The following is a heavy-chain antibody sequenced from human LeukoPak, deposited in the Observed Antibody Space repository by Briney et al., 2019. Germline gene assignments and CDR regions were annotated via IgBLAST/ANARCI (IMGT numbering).Heavy chain of an antibody. J-gene: IGHJ6*03. CDR2: IKQDGSEK. V-gene: IGHV3-7*01. D-gene: IGHD6-6*01. CDR1: GFTFRSYW. Sequence: GESLRLSCAASGFTFRSYWMGRVRQAPGKELEWVANIKQDGSEKYYVDSVKGRFAISRDNAKDSLYLQMNSLRAEDTAVYHCARVIAARPARRTYYYMDVWGKGTTVTVSS. CDR3: ARVIAARPARRTYYYMDV.